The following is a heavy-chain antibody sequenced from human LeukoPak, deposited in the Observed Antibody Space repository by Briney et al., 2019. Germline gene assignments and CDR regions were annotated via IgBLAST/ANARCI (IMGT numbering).Heavy chain of an antibody. CDR1: GFTFSSYE. V-gene: IGHV3-48*03. J-gene: IGHJ6*04. CDR2: ISSSGSTI. Sequence: PGGSLRLSYAASGFTFSSYEMNWVRQAPGKGLEWVSYISSSGSTIYYADSVKGRFTISRDDAKNSLYLQMNSLRAEDTAVYYCASPVVAARGYYYYYGMDVWGKGTTVTVSS. CDR3: ASPVVAARGYYYYYGMDV. D-gene: IGHD2-15*01.